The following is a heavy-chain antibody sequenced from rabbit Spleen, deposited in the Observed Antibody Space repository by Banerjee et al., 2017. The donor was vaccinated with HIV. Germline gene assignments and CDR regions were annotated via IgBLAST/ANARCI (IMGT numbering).Heavy chain of an antibody. CDR1: GFSFSSRYY. CDR2: IDAGSSGDT. CDR3: ARDAAGREDFNL. J-gene: IGHJ4*01. V-gene: IGHV1S40*01. Sequence: QSLEESGGDLVKPGASLTLTCTASGFSFSSRYYMNWVRQAPGKGLEWIACIDAGSSGDTYYASWAKGRFTISKTSSTTVTLQMTSLTGADTATYFCARDAAGREDFNLWGPGTLVTVS. D-gene: IGHD4-2*01.